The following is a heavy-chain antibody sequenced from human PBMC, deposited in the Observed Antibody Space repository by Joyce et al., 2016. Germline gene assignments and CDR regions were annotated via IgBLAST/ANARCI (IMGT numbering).Heavy chain of an antibody. Sequence: EVQLVESGGSLVQPGGSLRLSCSASGCTFSSYVMHWVRQDPGKGLEYVSAISSNGGSTYYADSVKRRFISSRDNSKNTLYLQMGGLRTEDTAVYYCVKVGLGIAALDYMDVWGKGTTVTVSS. J-gene: IGHJ6*03. CDR1: GCTFSSYV. CDR2: ISSNGGST. CDR3: VKVGLGIAALDYMDV. D-gene: IGHD6-6*01. V-gene: IGHV3-64D*06.